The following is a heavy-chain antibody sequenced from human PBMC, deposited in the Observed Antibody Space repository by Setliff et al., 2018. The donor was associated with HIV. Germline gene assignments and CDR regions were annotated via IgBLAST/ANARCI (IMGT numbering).Heavy chain of an antibody. CDR3: ARETAMVKGVFDY. V-gene: IGHV4-39*02. CDR1: GDSVSGPNYN. J-gene: IGHJ4*02. D-gene: IGHD5-18*01. Sequence: SETLSLTCAVSGDSVSGPNYNWGWIRQPPGKGLEWIGSIYYSGSTYYNPSLKSRVTISVDTSKNQFSLKLSSVTAADTAVYYCARETAMVKGVFDYWGQGTLVTVSS. CDR2: IYYSGST.